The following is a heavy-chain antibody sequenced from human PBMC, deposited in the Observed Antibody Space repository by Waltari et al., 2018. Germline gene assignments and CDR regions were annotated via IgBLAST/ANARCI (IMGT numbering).Heavy chain of an antibody. CDR2: IIPILGIA. Sequence: QVQLVRSGAEVQKPGSSVKVSCKASGGTFSSYALSWVRQPPAPGLVWMGRIIPILGIANYAQKFQGRVTITADKSTSTAYMELSSLRSEDTAVYYCARAGIVVVVEADHAFDIWGQGTMVTVSS. CDR3: ARAGIVVVVEADHAFDI. J-gene: IGHJ3*02. CDR1: GGTFSSYA. V-gene: IGHV1-69*04. D-gene: IGHD2-15*01.